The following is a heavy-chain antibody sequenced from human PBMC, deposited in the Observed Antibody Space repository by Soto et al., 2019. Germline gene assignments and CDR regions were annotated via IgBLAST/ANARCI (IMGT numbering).Heavy chain of an antibody. CDR2: IKPGTSDI. V-gene: IGHV5-51*01. J-gene: IGHJ4*02. CDR1: GYTFTSAW. Sequence: GESLKISCQGSGYTFTSAWIAWVRQMPGRGLEWMGIIKPGTSDIRYSPSCRGHVTISADEAVSTAYLQWSSLKASDTAMYYCARQLSHICDSWGQGTLVTVSS. CDR3: ARQLSHICDS. D-gene: IGHD3-3*02.